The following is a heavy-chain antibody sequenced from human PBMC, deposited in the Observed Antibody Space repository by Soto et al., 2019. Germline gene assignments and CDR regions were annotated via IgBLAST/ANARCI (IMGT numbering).Heavy chain of an antibody. CDR1: GGSISSYY. CDR2: IYYSGST. D-gene: IGHD5-12*01. V-gene: IGHV4-59*01. Sequence: SETLSLTCTVSGGSISSYYWSWIRQPPGKGLEWIGYIYYSGSTNYNPSLKSRVTISVDTSKNQFSLKLSSVTAADTAVYYCARDLKVGSGYDWPRYYYHGMDVWGQGTTVTVSS. CDR3: ARDLKVGSGYDWPRYYYHGMDV. J-gene: IGHJ6*02.